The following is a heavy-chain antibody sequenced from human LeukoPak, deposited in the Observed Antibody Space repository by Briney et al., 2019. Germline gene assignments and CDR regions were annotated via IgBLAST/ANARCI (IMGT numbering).Heavy chain of an antibody. CDR2: IRYDGSSK. CDR3: VKGFNYYMDV. Sequence: GGSLRLSCGVSGFIFSNYGMHWVRQAPGKGLEWVAFIRYDGSSKHYADSVKGRFTISRDNSKNTLSLEMNSLRAEDTAVYYCVKGFNYYMDVWGKGTTVTLSS. V-gene: IGHV3-30*02. CDR1: GFIFSNYG. J-gene: IGHJ6*03.